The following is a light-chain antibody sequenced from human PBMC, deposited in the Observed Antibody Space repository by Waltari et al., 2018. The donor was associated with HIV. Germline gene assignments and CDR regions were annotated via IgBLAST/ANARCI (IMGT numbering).Light chain of an antibody. CDR1: RWDVGAYNY. CDR3: TSYGGTNNFL. CDR2: EVN. J-gene: IGLJ2*01. V-gene: IGLV2-8*01. Sequence: QSALSQTPSASGSPGQSVTIFCTGGRWDVGAYNYGSCYQQHPGKAPRLIIYEVNMQPSGVPDRFSGSKSGTTASLTVSGLQAEDEADYYCTSYGGTNNFLFGGGTKLTVL.